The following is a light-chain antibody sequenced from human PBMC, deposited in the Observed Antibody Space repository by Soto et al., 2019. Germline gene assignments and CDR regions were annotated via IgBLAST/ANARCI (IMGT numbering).Light chain of an antibody. J-gene: IGKJ3*01. CDR3: QHYGTSRII. V-gene: IGKV3-20*01. CDR1: QSVSSNY. CDR2: AAS. Sequence: EIVLTQSPGTLSLSPGERATLSCRASQSVSSNYLAWYQQKPGQAPRLLIYAASTRATGIPDRFSGSGSGADFALTISRLEPEDFELYYGQHYGTSRIIFAPGPRVDIK.